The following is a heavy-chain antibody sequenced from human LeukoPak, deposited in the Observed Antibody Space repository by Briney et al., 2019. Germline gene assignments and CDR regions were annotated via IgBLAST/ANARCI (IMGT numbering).Heavy chain of an antibody. J-gene: IGHJ4*02. CDR3: AKADVRSGSYYSPLDY. Sequence: PGGSLRLSCVASGFTFSSYAMSWVRQAPGKGLEWVSAISGSGGSTYYADSVKGRFTISRDNSKNTLYLQMNILRAEDTAVYYCAKADVRSGSYYSPLDYWGQGTLVTVSS. D-gene: IGHD1-26*01. CDR2: ISGSGGST. V-gene: IGHV3-23*01. CDR1: GFTFSSYA.